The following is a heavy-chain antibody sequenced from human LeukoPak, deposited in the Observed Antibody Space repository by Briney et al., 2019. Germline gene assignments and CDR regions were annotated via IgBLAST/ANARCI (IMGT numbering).Heavy chain of an antibody. CDR1: GGSISSGSYY. D-gene: IGHD6-13*01. CDR2: IYTSGST. J-gene: IGHJ4*02. CDR3: ARAKEFGSRYSSLDY. V-gene: IGHV4-61*02. Sequence: TLSLTCTVSGGSISSGSYYWSWIRQPAGKGLEWIGRIYTSGSTNYNPSLKSRVTISVDTSKNQFSLKLSSVTAADTAVYYCARAKEFGSRYSSLDYWGQGTLVTVSS.